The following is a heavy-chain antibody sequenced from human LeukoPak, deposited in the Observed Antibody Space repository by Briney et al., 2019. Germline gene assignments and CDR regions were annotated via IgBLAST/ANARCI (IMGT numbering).Heavy chain of an antibody. Sequence: PGGSLRLSCAVSGFTFSSYAMHWVRQAPGKGLEWVAVISYDGSNKYYADSVKGRFTISRDNSKNTLYLQMNSLRAEDTAVYYCARDYYDSSGYFPYYYYYYGMDVWGQGTTVTVSS. CDR3: ARDYYDSSGYFPYYYYYYGMDV. D-gene: IGHD3-22*01. J-gene: IGHJ6*02. CDR2: ISYDGSNK. CDR1: GFTFSSYA. V-gene: IGHV3-30*04.